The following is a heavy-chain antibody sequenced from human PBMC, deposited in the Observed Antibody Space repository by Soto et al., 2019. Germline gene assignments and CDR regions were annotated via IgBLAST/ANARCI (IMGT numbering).Heavy chain of an antibody. CDR3: ARVAPEYSSTPRRFDF. CDR2: ISGSGGSI. Sequence: GSLRLSCAASGFTFGIYAMSRVRQAPGKGLEWVSSISGSGGSIYYAHSVKGRFTISRDKTKNTLDLQMNSLRAEDTAVYHCARVAPEYSSTPRRFDFWGQGTLVTVSS. CDR1: GFTFGIYA. J-gene: IGHJ4*02. D-gene: IGHD6-13*01. V-gene: IGHV3-23*01.